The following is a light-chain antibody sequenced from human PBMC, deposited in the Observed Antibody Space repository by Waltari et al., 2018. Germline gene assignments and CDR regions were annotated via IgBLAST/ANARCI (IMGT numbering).Light chain of an antibody. J-gene: IGLJ1*01. Sequence: QSALTQPASVSGSPGQSITISCSGTSSDIGGYNYVSWYQQHPGKAPKLMIYEVNNRPSGISQRFSGSKSDNTASLTISGLQAEDEADYYCSSYASDSTYVFGTGAKVTVL. CDR1: SSDIGGYNY. CDR3: SSYASDSTYV. CDR2: EVN. V-gene: IGLV2-14*01.